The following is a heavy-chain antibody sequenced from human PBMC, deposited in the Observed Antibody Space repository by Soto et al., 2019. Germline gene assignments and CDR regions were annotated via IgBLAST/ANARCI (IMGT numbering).Heavy chain of an antibody. J-gene: IGHJ4*02. V-gene: IGHV3-11*01. CDR1: GFTFSDYH. Sequence: GGSLRLSCAASGFTFSDYHMSWIRQAPGKGLEWVSYFNYPGNSMYYADSVKGRFTISRDNSKNTLSLQMNSLRAEDTAVYYCTKANRYCSGANCFTFDYWGLGTLVTVSS. D-gene: IGHD2-15*01. CDR3: TKANRYCSGANCFTFDY. CDR2: FNYPGNSM.